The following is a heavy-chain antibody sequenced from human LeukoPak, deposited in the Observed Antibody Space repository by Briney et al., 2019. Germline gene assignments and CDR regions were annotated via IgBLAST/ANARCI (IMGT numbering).Heavy chain of an antibody. J-gene: IGHJ4*02. CDR1: GGSFSGYY. D-gene: IGHD5-24*01. V-gene: IGHV4-34*01. CDR2: INHSGST. CDR3: ASTGDGYSMRSHSAFDY. Sequence: SSETLSLTCAVYGGSFSGYYWSWIRQPPGKGLEWIGEINHSGSTNYNPSLKSRVTISVDTSKNQFSLKLSSVTAADTAVYYCASTGDGYSMRSHSAFDYWGQGTLVTVSS.